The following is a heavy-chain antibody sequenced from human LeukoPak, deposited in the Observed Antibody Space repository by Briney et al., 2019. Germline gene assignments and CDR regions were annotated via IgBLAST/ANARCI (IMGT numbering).Heavy chain of an antibody. V-gene: IGHV4-31*03. D-gene: IGHD6-13*01. J-gene: IGHJ5*02. CDR1: GGSISSGGYY. CDR2: IYYSGST. CDR3: ARGAYSSSWYWFDP. Sequence: SETLFLTCTVSGGSISSGGYYWSWIRQHPGKGLEWIGYIYYSGSTYYNPSLKSRVTISVDTSKNQFSLKLSSVTAADTAVYYCARGAYSSSWYWFDPWGQGTLVIVSS.